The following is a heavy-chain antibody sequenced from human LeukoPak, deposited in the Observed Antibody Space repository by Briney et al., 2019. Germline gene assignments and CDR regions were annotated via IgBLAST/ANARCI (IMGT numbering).Heavy chain of an antibody. J-gene: IGHJ3*02. V-gene: IGHV3-30-3*01. CDR1: GFTFSSYA. CDR3: ARDPRLNYYYDSSGYWDAFDI. Sequence: GGSLRLSCAASGFTFSSYAMHWVRQAPGKGLEWVAVISYDRSNKYYADSVKGRFTISRDNSKNTLYLQMNSLRAEDTAVYYCARDPRLNYYYDSSGYWDAFDIWGQGTVVTVSS. CDR2: ISYDRSNK. D-gene: IGHD3-22*01.